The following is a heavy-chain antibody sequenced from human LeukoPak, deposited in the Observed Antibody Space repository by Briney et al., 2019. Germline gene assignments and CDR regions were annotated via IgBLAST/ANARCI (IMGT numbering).Heavy chain of an antibody. J-gene: IGHJ6*02. V-gene: IGHV3-21*01. CDR1: GFTFSSYS. CDR2: ISSSSSYI. CDR3: AGAESSGMGIPEWFGELSRYYYGMDV. Sequence: GGSLRLSCAASGFTFSSYSMNWVRQAPGKGLEWVSSISSSSSYIYYADSVKGRFTISRDNAKNSLYLQMNSLRAEDTAVYYCAGAESSGMGIPEWFGELSRYYYGMDVWGQGTTVTVSS. D-gene: IGHD3-10*01.